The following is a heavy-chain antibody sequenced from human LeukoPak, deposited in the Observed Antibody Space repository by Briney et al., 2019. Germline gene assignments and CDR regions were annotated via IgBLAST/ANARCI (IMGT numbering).Heavy chain of an antibody. CDR1: GASISSGNDY. CDR3: ARLSTVTTSFDY. Sequence: SQTLSPTCTVSGASISSGNDYWSWIRQPAGKGLEWIGRVYTGGSTNYNPSLKSRVTLSVDTSKNQFSLKLSSVTAADTAVYYCARLSTVTTSFDYWGQGTLVTVSS. V-gene: IGHV4-61*02. J-gene: IGHJ4*02. D-gene: IGHD4-17*01. CDR2: VYTGGST.